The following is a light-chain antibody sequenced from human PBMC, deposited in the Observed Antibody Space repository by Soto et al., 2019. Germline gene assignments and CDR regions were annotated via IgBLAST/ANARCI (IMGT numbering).Light chain of an antibody. CDR3: HQYNRA. J-gene: IGKJ1*01. V-gene: IGKV1-5*01. Sequence: DIQMTQSPSTLSASVGDRVTITCRASQSISSWLAWYQQKPGKAPKLLIYDASSLESGVPSRFSGSGSGTEFTLTISSLQPDDFATYYCHQYNRAFGQGTKVEIK. CDR1: QSISSW. CDR2: DAS.